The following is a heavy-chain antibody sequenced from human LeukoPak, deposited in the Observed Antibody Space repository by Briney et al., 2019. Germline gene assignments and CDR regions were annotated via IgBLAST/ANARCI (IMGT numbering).Heavy chain of an antibody. J-gene: IGHJ6*03. Sequence: ASVKVSCKASGGTFSSYAIGWVRQAPGQGLEWMGGIIPIFGTANYAQKFQGRVTITADESTSTAYMELSSLRSEDTAVYYCARVRGVNYYYYYMDVWGKGTTVTISS. D-gene: IGHD3-10*01. CDR1: GGTFSSYA. CDR2: IIPIFGTA. CDR3: ARVRGVNYYYYYMDV. V-gene: IGHV1-69*13.